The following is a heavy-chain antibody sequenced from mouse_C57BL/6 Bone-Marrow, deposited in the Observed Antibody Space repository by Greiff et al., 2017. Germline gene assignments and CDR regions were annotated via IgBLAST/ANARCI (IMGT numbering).Heavy chain of an antibody. J-gene: IGHJ3*01. D-gene: IGHD2-3*01. V-gene: IGHV5-6*01. Sequence: EVQLVESGGDLVKPGGSLQLSCAASGFTFSSYGMYWVRQTPDKRLEWVATISSGGSYTYSQDSVKGRCTISRDNAKNTRYLQMSSLKSEDKAIYYCARRGLLPFAYWGQGTLVTVSA. CDR3: ARRGLLPFAY. CDR1: GFTFSSYG. CDR2: ISSGGSYT.